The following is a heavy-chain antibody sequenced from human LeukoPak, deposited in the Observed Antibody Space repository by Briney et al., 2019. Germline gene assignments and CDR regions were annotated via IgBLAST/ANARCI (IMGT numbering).Heavy chain of an antibody. CDR3: TRALDGYTHDAFDI. V-gene: IGHV3-49*04. J-gene: IGHJ3*02. CDR2: IRSKAYGGTT. D-gene: IGHD5-24*01. Sequence: GGSLRLSCTASGFTFGDYAMSWVRQAPGKGLEWVGFIRSKAYGGTTEYAASVKGRFTISRDDSKSIAYLQMNSLKTEDTAVYYCTRALDGYTHDAFDIWGQGTMVTVSS. CDR1: GFTFGDYA.